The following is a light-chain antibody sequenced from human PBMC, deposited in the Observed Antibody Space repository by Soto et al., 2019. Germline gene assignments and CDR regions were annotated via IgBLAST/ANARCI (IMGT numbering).Light chain of an antibody. CDR2: EVS. V-gene: IGLV2-14*01. CDR1: SSDVGGYNY. J-gene: IGLJ2*01. Sequence: QSALTQPASVSGSPGQSITISCTGTSSDVGGYNYVSWYQQHPGKAPKLMIYEVSNRPSGVSNRFSGSKSGNTASLTISGLQAEDEADYYCSSYTSSSTLEVFGGRTQLTVL. CDR3: SSYTSSSTLEV.